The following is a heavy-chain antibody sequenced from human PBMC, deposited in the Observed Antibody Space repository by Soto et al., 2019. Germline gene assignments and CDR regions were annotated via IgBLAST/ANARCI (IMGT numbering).Heavy chain of an antibody. CDR1: GFAFNNYA. V-gene: IGHV3-23*01. CDR2: IDRTGGAT. Sequence: EVPLLESGGDLVQPGGSLRLSCVASGFAFNNYAMSWVRQAPGKGLEWVSTIDRTGGATHYADSVKGRFTISRDNSKDTLFLQMNLFGVEDAAKYYCVADVGDGGPIFEFWGQGTLVIVS. J-gene: IGHJ4*02. D-gene: IGHD2-15*01. CDR3: VADVGDGGPIFEF.